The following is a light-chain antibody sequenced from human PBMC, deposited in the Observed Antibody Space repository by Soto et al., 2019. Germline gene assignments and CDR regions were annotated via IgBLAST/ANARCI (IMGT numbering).Light chain of an antibody. CDR2: DND. Sequence: QSVLTQPPSVSAAPGQTVTISCSGSSSNIGNNYVSWYQQLPGAAPKLLIDDNDNRPSGIPDRFSGSKSGTSATLGITGLQTGDEADYFCGTWDSSLSVVVFGGGTKLTVL. V-gene: IGLV1-51*01. CDR3: GTWDSSLSVVV. J-gene: IGLJ2*01. CDR1: SSNIGNNY.